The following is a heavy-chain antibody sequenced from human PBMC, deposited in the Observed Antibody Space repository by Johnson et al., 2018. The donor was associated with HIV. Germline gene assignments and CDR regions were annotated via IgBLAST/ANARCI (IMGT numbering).Heavy chain of an antibody. CDR1: GFTFSSYG. V-gene: IGHV3-30*02. J-gene: IGHJ3*02. CDR2: IRSDGSNK. Sequence: QVQLVESGGGVVQPGGSLRLSCAASGFTFSSYGMHWVRQAPGKGLEWVAFIRSDGSNKYYADSVKGRFTISRDNSKNTLYLQMNSLRAEDTAVYYCAKFVGAGSYDAFDIWGQGTMVTVSS. D-gene: IGHD1-26*01. CDR3: AKFVGAGSYDAFDI.